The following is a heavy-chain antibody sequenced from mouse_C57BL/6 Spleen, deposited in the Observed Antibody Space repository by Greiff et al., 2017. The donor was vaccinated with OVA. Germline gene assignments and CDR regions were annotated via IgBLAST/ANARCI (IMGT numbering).Heavy chain of an antibody. CDR1: GYTFTSYW. Sequence: QVQLKQPGAELVRPGSSVKLSCKASGYTFTSYWMHWVKQRPIQGLEWIGNIDPSDSETHYNQKFKDKATLTVDKSSSTAYMQLSSLTSEDSAVYYCARLFGNYPDYWGQGTTLTVSS. J-gene: IGHJ2*01. D-gene: IGHD1-1*02. CDR2: IDPSDSET. CDR3: ARLFGNYPDY. V-gene: IGHV1-52*01.